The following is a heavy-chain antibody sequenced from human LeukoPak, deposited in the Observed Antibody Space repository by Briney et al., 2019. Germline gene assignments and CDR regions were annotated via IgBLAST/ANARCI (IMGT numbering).Heavy chain of an antibody. V-gene: IGHV1-8*01. CDR2: MNPNSGNT. D-gene: IGHD6-6*01. CDR1: GYTSTSYV. Sequence: SVKGSCKASGYTSTSYVINWVRQATGQGLEWMGWMNPNSGNTGYAQKFQGRVTMTRNTSISTAYMELSSLRSEDTAVYYCARTAIVTPRRPTPIAARPRGPFGYWGQGTLVTVSS. J-gene: IGHJ4*02. CDR3: ARTAIVTPRRPTPIAARPRGPFGY.